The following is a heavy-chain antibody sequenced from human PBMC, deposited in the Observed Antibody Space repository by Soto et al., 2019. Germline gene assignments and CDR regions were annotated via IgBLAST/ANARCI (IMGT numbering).Heavy chain of an antibody. J-gene: IGHJ6*03. Sequence: PSETLSLTCTVSGGSISSYYWSWIRQPPGKGLGWIGYIYYSGSTNYNPSLKSRVTISVDTSKNQFSLKLSSVTAADTAVYYCARQPTSRMGYYYYMDVWGKGTTVTV. D-gene: IGHD2-2*01. CDR1: GGSISSYY. V-gene: IGHV4-59*08. CDR3: ARQPTSRMGYYYYMDV. CDR2: IYYSGST.